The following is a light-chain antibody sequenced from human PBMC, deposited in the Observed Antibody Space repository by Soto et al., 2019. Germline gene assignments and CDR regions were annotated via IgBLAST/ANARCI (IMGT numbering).Light chain of an antibody. CDR3: QQHSNSPPA. J-gene: IGKJ2*01. V-gene: IGKV3-11*01. Sequence: DIVLTQSPSSLSLSPGERATLSCRASQSVSSYLDWYQQKPGKAPRLLIYDASNRATGVPARFSGSGSGTDFTLTISSLEPEDIAIYYCQQHSNSPPAFGGGTTLEIK. CDR1: QSVSSY. CDR2: DAS.